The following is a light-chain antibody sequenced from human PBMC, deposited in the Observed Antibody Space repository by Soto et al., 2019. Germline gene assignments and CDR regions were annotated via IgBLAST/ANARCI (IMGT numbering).Light chain of an antibody. V-gene: IGLV2-8*01. CDR3: SSYAGSLYV. Sequence: QSALTQPPSGSGSPGQSVTISCTGTSSDVGDYNYVSWYQQHPGKAPKLMIYEVSKRPSGVPDRFSGSKSGNTASLTVSGLQAEDEADYYCSSYAGSLYVFGTGTKLTVL. J-gene: IGLJ1*01. CDR2: EVS. CDR1: SSDVGDYNY.